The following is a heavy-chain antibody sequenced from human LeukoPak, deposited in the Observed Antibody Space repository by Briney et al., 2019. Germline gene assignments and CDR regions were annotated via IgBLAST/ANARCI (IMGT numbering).Heavy chain of an antibody. CDR3: ARWGIGDLRNTFDI. CDR1: GYTFTGYY. Sequence: GASVKVSCKASGYTFTGYYMHWVRQAPGQGLEWMGWINPNSGGTNYAQKFQGRVTMTRDTSISTAYMELSRLKSDDTAVYYCARWGIGDLRNTFDIWGHGTMVTVSS. V-gene: IGHV1-2*02. D-gene: IGHD3-10*01. J-gene: IGHJ3*02. CDR2: INPNSGGT.